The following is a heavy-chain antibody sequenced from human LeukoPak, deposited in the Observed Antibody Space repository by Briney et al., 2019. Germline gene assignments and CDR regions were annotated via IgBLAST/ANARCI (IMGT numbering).Heavy chain of an antibody. V-gene: IGHV1-18*01. CDR3: ARDHRRVAAAGTELVY. CDR2: SSGYSGNT. Sequence: GASVKLSCKASGYTFTNYGISWVRQAPGQGLEWMGWSSGYSGNTNYAQKLQGRVTMTTDTSTRTAYMELRSLRSDDTAMYYCARDHRRVAAAGTELVYWGQGTLVTVSS. CDR1: GYTFTNYG. D-gene: IGHD6-13*01. J-gene: IGHJ4*02.